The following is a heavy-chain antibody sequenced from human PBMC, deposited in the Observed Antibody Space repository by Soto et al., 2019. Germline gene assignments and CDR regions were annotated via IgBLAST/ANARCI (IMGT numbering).Heavy chain of an antibody. CDR1: GGTINSYA. Sequence: QVQLVQSGAEVKKPGSSVKVSCKASGGTINSYAVSWVRQAPGQGLEWMGGIITSFGTTNYAQKFQGRLTITADKSTTTASMELSSLRSDHTAVYYCARSLVVTAKVAYFDLWARGTLVTVSS. CDR2: IITSFGTT. J-gene: IGHJ2*01. D-gene: IGHD2-21*02. V-gene: IGHV1-69*06. CDR3: ARSLVVTAKVAYFDL.